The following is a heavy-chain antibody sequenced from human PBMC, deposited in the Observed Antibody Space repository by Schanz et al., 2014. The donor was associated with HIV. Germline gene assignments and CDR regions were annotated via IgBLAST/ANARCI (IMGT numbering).Heavy chain of an antibody. CDR3: AKWGREEDYGDYDLYYYYYGLDV. J-gene: IGHJ6*02. CDR1: GFTFSSYA. D-gene: IGHD4-17*01. CDR2: ISGSGGST. V-gene: IGHV3-23*01. Sequence: VQLLESGGGLIQPGGSLRLSCAVSGFTFSSYAMSWVRQAPGKGLEWVSGISGSGGSTYYADSVKGRFTISRDNSKNTLYLQMNSLRAEDTALYYCAKWGREEDYGDYDLYYYYYGLDVWGQGTTVTVSS.